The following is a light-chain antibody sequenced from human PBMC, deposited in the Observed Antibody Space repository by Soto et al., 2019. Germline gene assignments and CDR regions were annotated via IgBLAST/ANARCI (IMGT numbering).Light chain of an antibody. CDR1: QNINNY. J-gene: IGKJ2*01. V-gene: IGKV1-39*01. CDR2: GAS. CDR3: QPTYSTPYT. Sequence: DIQMTQSPSSLFASVGDRVSITCRASQNINNYVNWYQQQPGKAPKLLIYGASSLQSGVPSRFSGSGSGTDFTLTITSLQREDFATYYCQPTYSTPYTFGPGNKVEIK.